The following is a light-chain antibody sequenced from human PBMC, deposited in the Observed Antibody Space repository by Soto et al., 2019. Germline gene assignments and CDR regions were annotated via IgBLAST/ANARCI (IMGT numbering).Light chain of an antibody. J-gene: IGKJ1*01. Sequence: IHMTQSPSSLSACVGYRFTISCRSSQIISRNLNWYQQKPGKAPKLMIFGTYSLQRGVQSRFSGSGSDTEFTLTIRSLQPDDFATYYCKKYNRYFKSVGKGTQVDIK. V-gene: IGKV1-39*01. CDR2: GTY. CDR1: QIISRN. CDR3: KKYNRYFKS.